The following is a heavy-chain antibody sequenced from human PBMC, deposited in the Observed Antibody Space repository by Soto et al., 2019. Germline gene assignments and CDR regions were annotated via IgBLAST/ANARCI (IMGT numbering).Heavy chain of an antibody. CDR3: ARGLNADIVVVPAATGEVFDH. V-gene: IGHV4-59*01. D-gene: IGHD2-2*01. CDR2: IYYSGST. Sequence: PSETLSLTCTVSGGSISSYYWSWIRQPPGKGLEWIGYIYYSGSTNYNPSLKSRVTISVDTSKNQFSLKLSSVTAADTAVYYCARGLNADIVVVPAATGEVFDHWGQGTLVTVSS. CDR1: GGSISSYY. J-gene: IGHJ5*02.